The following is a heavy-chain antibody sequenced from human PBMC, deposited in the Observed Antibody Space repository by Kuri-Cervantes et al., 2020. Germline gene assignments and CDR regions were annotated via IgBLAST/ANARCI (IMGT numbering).Heavy chain of an antibody. J-gene: IGHJ6*03. D-gene: IGHD1-14*01. CDR2: IYYSGST. Sequence: GSLRLSCTVSGGSISSYYWSWIRQPPGKGLEWIGYIYYSGSTNYNPSLKSRVTISVDTSKNQFSLKLSSVTAADTAVYYCASSTGRTVPISTRNYYYYYYMDVWGKGTTVTVSS. CDR3: ASSTGRTVPISTRNYYYYYYMDV. CDR1: GGSISSYY. V-gene: IGHV4-59*13.